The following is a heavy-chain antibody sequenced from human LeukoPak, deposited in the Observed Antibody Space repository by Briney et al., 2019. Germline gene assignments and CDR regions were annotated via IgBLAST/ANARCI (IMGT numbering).Heavy chain of an antibody. J-gene: IGHJ6*02. V-gene: IGHV3-30-3*01. Sequence: GGSRRLPCAASGFTFSSYAMHWVRQAPGKGLEWVAVISYDGTNKYYADSVKGRFTISRDNSKNTLYLQMNSLRAEDTAVYYCARDEVYCSSTSCRRYYYYGMDVWGQGTTVTVSS. CDR3: ARDEVYCSSTSCRRYYYYGMDV. CDR1: GFTFSSYA. CDR2: ISYDGTNK. D-gene: IGHD2-2*01.